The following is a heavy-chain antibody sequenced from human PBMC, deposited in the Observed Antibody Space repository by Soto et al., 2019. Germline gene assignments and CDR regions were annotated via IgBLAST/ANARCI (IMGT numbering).Heavy chain of an antibody. V-gene: IGHV4-30-4*01. J-gene: IGHJ4*02. D-gene: IGHD3-10*01. CDR2: IYYSGST. CDR1: GGSISSGDYY. CDR3: ARVGGFGATTIDY. Sequence: SETLSLTCTFSGGSISSGDYYWSWIRQPPGKGLEWIGYIYYSGSTYYNPSLKSRVTISVDTSKNQFSLKLSSVTAADTAVYYCARVGGFGATTIDYWGQGTLVTVS.